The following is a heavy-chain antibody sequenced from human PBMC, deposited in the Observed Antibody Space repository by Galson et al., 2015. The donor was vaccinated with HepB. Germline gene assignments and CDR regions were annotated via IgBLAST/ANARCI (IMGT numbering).Heavy chain of an antibody. V-gene: IGHV1-69*13. CDR1: GGTFSSYA. CDR3: ARGLFAAMVRAAYYYGMDV. J-gene: IGHJ6*02. D-gene: IGHD5-18*01. Sequence: SVKVSCKASGGTFSSYAISWVRQAPGQGLEWMGGIIPIFGTANYAQKFQGRVTITADESTSTAYMELSSLRSEDTAVYYCARGLFAAMVRAAYYYGMDVWGQGTTVTVSS. CDR2: IIPIFGTA.